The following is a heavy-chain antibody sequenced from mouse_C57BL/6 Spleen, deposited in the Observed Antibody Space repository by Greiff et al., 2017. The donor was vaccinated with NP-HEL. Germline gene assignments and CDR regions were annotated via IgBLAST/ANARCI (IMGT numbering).Heavy chain of an antibody. CDR1: GFSFNTYA. CDR3: VRLDHYYGNWYFDV. Sequence: DVHLVESGGGLVQPKGSLKLSCAASGFSFNTYAMNWVRQAPGKGLEWVARIRSKSNNYATYYADSVKDRFTISRDDSESMLYLQMNNLKTEDTAMYYCVRLDHYYGNWYFDVWGTGTTVTVSS. J-gene: IGHJ1*03. CDR2: IRSKSNNYAT. D-gene: IGHD1-1*01. V-gene: IGHV10-1*01.